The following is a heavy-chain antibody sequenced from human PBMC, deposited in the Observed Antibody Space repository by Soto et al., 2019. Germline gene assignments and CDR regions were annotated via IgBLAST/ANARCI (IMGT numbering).Heavy chain of an antibody. J-gene: IGHJ4*02. V-gene: IGHV3-23*01. Sequence: GGSLRLSCAASGFTFTDYALSWVRQAPGKGLEWVAAISGIGGSTYLADSVKGRLSISRDNSKNTVSLLMNSLRAEDTAVYFCARGSSGYISSWYYFDYWGRGTLVTVSS. D-gene: IGHD6-13*01. CDR1: GFTFTDYA. CDR3: ARGSSGYISSWYYFDY. CDR2: ISGIGGST.